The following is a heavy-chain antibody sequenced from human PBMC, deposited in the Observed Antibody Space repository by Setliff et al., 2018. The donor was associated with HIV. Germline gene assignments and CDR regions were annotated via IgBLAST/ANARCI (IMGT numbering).Heavy chain of an antibody. CDR2: INPNSGGT. CDR3: ARQLSNALES. CDR1: GYTFTNYY. J-gene: IGHJ4*02. V-gene: IGHV1-2*02. D-gene: IGHD2-8*01. Sequence: ASVKVSCKASGYTFTNYYLHWVRQAPGQGLEWMGWINPNSGGTNYGGTNDAQKFQGRVTMTRDTSIITAYMELSSLRYDDTAVYYCARQLSNALESWGQGTLVTVSS.